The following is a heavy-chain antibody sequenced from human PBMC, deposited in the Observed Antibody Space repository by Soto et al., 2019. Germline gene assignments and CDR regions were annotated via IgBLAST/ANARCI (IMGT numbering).Heavy chain of an antibody. CDR1: GFPFSSYW. V-gene: IGHV3-74*01. J-gene: IGHJ4*02. CDR2: IHFDGSTT. D-gene: IGHD6-19*01. CDR3: ARDAYISGYYQFDY. Sequence: GGSLRLSCAASGFPFSSYWMRWVRQVPGKGLVWVSRIHFDGSTTHYADSVKGRFTISRDNAKNTLSLQMNSLRAEDTAVYYCARDAYISGYYQFDYWGQGTLVTVSS.